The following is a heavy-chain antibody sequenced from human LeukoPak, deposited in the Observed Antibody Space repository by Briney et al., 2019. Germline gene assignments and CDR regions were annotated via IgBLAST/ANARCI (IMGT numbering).Heavy chain of an antibody. Sequence: SETLSLTCTVSGGSLSTKYWSWLRQPPGEGLEWIGYIHYTGRTNYNPSLKSRVTISVDTSTNHFSLKLSSVTAADTAIYYCARGAGWYDYWGQGTLVTVSS. V-gene: IGHV4-59*01. CDR1: GGSLSTKY. CDR2: IHYTGRT. D-gene: IGHD6-19*01. CDR3: ARGAGWYDY. J-gene: IGHJ4*02.